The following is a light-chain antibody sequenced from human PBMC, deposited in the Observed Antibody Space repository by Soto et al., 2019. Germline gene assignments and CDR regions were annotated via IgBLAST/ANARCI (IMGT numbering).Light chain of an antibody. CDR2: GAS. CDR3: QQYDSAPRT. Sequence: EIVLTQSPGTLSLSPGERATLSCRASQSVSSNKIAWYQQKPGQAPRLLIFGASSRATGIPDRFSGSGSGTDFTLTISSLEPEDLAVYYCQQYDSAPRTFGQGTKVDIK. V-gene: IGKV3-20*01. CDR1: QSVSSNK. J-gene: IGKJ1*01.